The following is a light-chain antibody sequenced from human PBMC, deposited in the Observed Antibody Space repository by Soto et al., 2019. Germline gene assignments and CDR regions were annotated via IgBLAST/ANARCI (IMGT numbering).Light chain of an antibody. Sequence: EIVLTQSPGTLSLSPGDRATLSCKTTESVSDNQLAWYQQKPGQAPRLLIYAVSRRVAGIADRFSDSGSGTDFTLTISTLEPEDFALYYCQQYGTSRWTFGRGTKVDIK. CDR1: ESVSDNQ. CDR2: AVS. V-gene: IGKV3-20*01. CDR3: QQYGTSRWT. J-gene: IGKJ1*01.